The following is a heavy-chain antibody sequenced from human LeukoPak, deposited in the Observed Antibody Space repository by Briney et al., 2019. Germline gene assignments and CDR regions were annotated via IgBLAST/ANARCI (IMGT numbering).Heavy chain of an antibody. V-gene: IGHV4-39*01. CDR2: VHYSATT. D-gene: IGHD6-13*01. CDR3: ARLIAAVTGWFDP. J-gene: IGHJ5*02. Sequence: PSETLSLTCTVSGGSISSSSYYWGLIRHPPRKRLEWIGNVHYSATTYYNPSLNRPVTTSADTSKNQFSLKLSSVAAGDTGVYYCARLIAAVTGWFDPWGQGTLVTVSS. CDR1: GGSISSSSYY.